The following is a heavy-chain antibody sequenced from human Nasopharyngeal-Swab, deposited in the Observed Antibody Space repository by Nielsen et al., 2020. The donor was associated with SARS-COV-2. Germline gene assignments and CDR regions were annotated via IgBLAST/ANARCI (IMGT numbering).Heavy chain of an antibody. Sequence: GGSLRLSCAASGFTFSSYDMHWVRQATGKGLEWVSAIGTAGDTYYPGSVKGRFTISRDNAKNTVYLQMNSLRGEDTAVYYCTRVDVHDAFDMWGQGTMVTVSS. CDR2: IGTAGDT. CDR1: GFTFSSYD. CDR3: TRVDVHDAFDM. D-gene: IGHD3-16*01. V-gene: IGHV3-13*01. J-gene: IGHJ3*02.